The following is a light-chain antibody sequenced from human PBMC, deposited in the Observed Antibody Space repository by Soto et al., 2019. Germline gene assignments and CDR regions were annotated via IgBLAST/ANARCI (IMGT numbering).Light chain of an antibody. Sequence: QSALTQPASVSGSPGQSITISCTGSRSDVGGYDFVSWYQQDLGKAPKLIIYHVSTRSSGVSNRFSGSKSGDTASLTISGLQAEDEADYYCSSYTTTKTYVFGGGTKVTVL. CDR2: HVS. CDR3: SSYTTTKTYV. V-gene: IGLV2-14*01. CDR1: RSDVGGYDF. J-gene: IGLJ1*01.